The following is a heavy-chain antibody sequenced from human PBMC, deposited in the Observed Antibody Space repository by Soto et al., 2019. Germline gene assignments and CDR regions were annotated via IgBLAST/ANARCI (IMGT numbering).Heavy chain of an antibody. V-gene: IGHV1-3*01. D-gene: IGHD3-16*01. J-gene: IGHJ4*02. CDR1: GYTFTNYA. CDR3: ATLNPVGYKYDLAFDY. CDR2: VNGSNGET. Sequence: QVHLVQSGAEVKKPGASVKVSCKASGYTFTNYAMHWVRQAPGQRLEYMGWVNGSNGETKYSQKFQGTVTFTRDTSASTAYLELSSLRSEDTALYYCATLNPVGYKYDLAFDYWGQGTLVTVSS.